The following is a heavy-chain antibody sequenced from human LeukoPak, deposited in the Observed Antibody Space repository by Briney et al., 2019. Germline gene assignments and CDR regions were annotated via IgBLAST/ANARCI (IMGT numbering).Heavy chain of an antibody. CDR3: ARRAGAYSHPYDY. CDR1: GFTVSSNS. J-gene: IGHJ4*02. D-gene: IGHD4/OR15-4a*01. CDR2: IYSDNT. V-gene: IGHV3-53*01. Sequence: GGSLRLSCTVSGFTVSSNSMSWVRQAPGKGLEWVSFIYSDNTHYSYSVKGRFTISRDNSKNTLYLQMNSLRAEDTAVYYCARRAGAYSHPYDYWGQGTLVAVSS.